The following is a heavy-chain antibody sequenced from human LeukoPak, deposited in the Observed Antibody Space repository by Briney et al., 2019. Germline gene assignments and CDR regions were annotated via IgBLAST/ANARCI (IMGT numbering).Heavy chain of an antibody. D-gene: IGHD3-3*01. V-gene: IGHV4-34*01. Sequence: SEILSLTCAVYGGSFSGYYWSWIRQPPGKGLEWIGEINHSGSTKYNPSLKSRVTISVDTSKNQFSLKLHSVTAADTAVYYCARPYDFWSGYYTFWGQGTLVTVSS. CDR2: INHSGST. CDR1: GGSFSGYY. CDR3: ARPYDFWSGYYTF. J-gene: IGHJ4*02.